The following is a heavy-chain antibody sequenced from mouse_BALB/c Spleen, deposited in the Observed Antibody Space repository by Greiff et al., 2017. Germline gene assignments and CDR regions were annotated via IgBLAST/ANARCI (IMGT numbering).Heavy chain of an antibody. CDR2: IDPANGNT. Sequence: EVQLQQSGAELVKPGASVKLSCTASGFNIKDTYMHWVKQRPEQGLEWIGRIDPANGNTKYDPKFQGKATITADTSSNTAYLQLSSLTSEDTAVYYCARIRYYDYDHYAMDYWGQGTSVTVSS. CDR1: GFNIKDTY. D-gene: IGHD2-4*01. V-gene: IGHV14-3*02. J-gene: IGHJ4*01. CDR3: ARIRYYDYDHYAMDY.